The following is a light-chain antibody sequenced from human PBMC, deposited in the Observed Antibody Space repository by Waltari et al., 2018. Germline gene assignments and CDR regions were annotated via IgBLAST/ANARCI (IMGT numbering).Light chain of an antibody. CDR1: SSNLGHND. V-gene: IGLV1-51*02. J-gene: IGLJ7*01. Sequence: QSVLTQPPSVSAAPGQRVTISCPGGSSNLGHNDVSWYRQFPGTAPKLLIYEDSERPSGIPGRFSGSKSGTSATLDITGLQAGDEADYYCGTWDSSLSGAVFGGGTHLTVL. CDR2: EDS. CDR3: GTWDSSLSGAV.